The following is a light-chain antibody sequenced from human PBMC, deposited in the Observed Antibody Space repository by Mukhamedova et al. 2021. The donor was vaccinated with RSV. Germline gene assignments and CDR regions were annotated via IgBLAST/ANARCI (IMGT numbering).Light chain of an antibody. CDR2: GKN. CDR3: DSRDSSGNHLI. Sequence: ITCQGDSLRSYYANWYQQKPGQAPILVIYGKNNRPSGIPDRFSGSSSGNTASLTITGAQAEDEADYYCDSRDSSGNHLIFGGGTK. CDR1: SLRSYY. V-gene: IGLV3-19*01. J-gene: IGLJ2*01.